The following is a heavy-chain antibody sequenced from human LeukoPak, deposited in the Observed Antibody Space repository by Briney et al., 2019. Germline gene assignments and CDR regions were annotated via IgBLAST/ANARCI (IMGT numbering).Heavy chain of an antibody. V-gene: IGHV4-30-2*01. CDR1: GGSISSGGYY. CDR3: ARDREASDAFDI. Sequence: SETRSLTCTVSGGSISSGGYYWSWIRQPPGKGLEWIGYIYHSGSTYYNPSLKSRVTISVDRSKNQFSLKLSSVTAADTAVYYCARDREASDAFDIWGQGTMVTVSS. D-gene: IGHD1-26*01. CDR2: IYHSGST. J-gene: IGHJ3*02.